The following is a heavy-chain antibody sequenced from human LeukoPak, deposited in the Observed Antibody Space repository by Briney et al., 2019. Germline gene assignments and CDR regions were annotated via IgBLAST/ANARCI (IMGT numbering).Heavy chain of an antibody. D-gene: IGHD3-22*01. CDR2: ISAYNGNT. CDR1: GYTFTSYG. Sequence: ASVKVSCKASGYTFTSYGISWVRQAPGQGLEWMRWISAYNGNTNYAQKLQGRVTITTDTSTSTAYMELRSLRSDDTAVYYCARDPPGDSSGLRGYYYYGMDVWGQGTTVTVSS. V-gene: IGHV1-18*01. CDR3: ARDPPGDSSGLRGYYYYGMDV. J-gene: IGHJ6*02.